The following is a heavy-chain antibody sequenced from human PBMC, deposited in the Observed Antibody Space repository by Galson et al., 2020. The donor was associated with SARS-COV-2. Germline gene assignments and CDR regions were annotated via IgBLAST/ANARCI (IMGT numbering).Heavy chain of an antibody. J-gene: IGHJ4*02. CDR2: ISWNSGSI. CDR3: AKDMSEGALFDY. V-gene: IGHV3-9*01. D-gene: IGHD1-26*01. CDR1: GFTFDDYA. Sequence: GGSLRLSCAASGFTFDDYAMHWVRQAPGKGLEWVSGISWNSGSIGYADSVKGRFTISRDNAKNSLYLQMNSLRAEDTALYYCAKDMSEGALFDYWGQGTLVTVSS.